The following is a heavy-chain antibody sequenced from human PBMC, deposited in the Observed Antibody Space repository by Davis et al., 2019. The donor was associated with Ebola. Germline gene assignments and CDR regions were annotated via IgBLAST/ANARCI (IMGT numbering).Heavy chain of an antibody. CDR1: GFTVSSNY. CDR3: AKSFLITGSHMSEFRGVDY. D-gene: IGHD2-8*02. Sequence: PGGSLRLSCAASGFTVSSNYMGWVRQAPGKGLEWVSSISAGGTAPYYADSVKGRFTISRDNSKNTLSLQMDSLRADDTAVYYCAKSFLITGSHMSEFRGVDYWGQGTVVTVSS. V-gene: IGHV3-23*01. CDR2: ISAGGTAP. J-gene: IGHJ4*02.